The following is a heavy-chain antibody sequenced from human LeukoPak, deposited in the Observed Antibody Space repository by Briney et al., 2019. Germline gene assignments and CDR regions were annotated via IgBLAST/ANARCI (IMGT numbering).Heavy chain of an antibody. Sequence: GRSLRLSCAASGFAFSSNGMHWIRQAPGKGLEWVALISYEGSNKYYADSVKGRFTISRDNSKNTLYLQMNSLRAEDTAVYYCAKDRSSSWTWTIDYWGQGTLVTVSS. J-gene: IGHJ4*02. CDR1: GFAFSSNG. D-gene: IGHD6-13*01. CDR3: AKDRSSSWTWTIDY. CDR2: ISYEGSNK. V-gene: IGHV3-30*18.